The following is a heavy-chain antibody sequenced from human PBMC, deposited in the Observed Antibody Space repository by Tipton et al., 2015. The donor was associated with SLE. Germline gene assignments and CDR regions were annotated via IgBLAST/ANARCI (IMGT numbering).Heavy chain of an antibody. V-gene: IGHV3-21*01. CDR2: ISSSSSYI. CDR1: GFTFSSYS. J-gene: IGHJ6*02. Sequence: SGFTFSSYSMNWVRQAPGKGLEWVSSISSSSSYIYYADSVKGRFTISRDNAKNSLYLQMNSLRAEDTAVYYCARGGIQQRISGGMDVWGQGTTVTVSS. CDR3: ARGGIQQRISGGMDV. D-gene: IGHD5-18*01.